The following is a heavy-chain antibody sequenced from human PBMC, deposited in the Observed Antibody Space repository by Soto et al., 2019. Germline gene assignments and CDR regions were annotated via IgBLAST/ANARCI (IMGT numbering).Heavy chain of an antibody. Sequence: PSETLSLTCTVSGGSISSGDYYWSWIRQPPGKGLEWIAYIYYSGNTYYNPSLKSRVTISLDTSKNQFSLQLNSVAPEDTAVYFCARGYSYGFDYWGPGTLVTVSS. D-gene: IGHD5-18*01. CDR1: GGSISSGDYY. CDR2: IYYSGNT. J-gene: IGHJ4*02. V-gene: IGHV4-30-4*01. CDR3: ARGYSYGFDY.